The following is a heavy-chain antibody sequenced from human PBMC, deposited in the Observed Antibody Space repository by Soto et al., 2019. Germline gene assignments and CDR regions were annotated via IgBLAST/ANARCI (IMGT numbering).Heavy chain of an antibody. J-gene: IGHJ4*02. Sequence: QVQLVESGGGVVQPGRSLRLSCAASGFTVSNYGMHWVRQAPGKGLEWVAVIWYDGGHKDNADSVRGRFTISRDNSKTRLNRKRKSLRAVDMAVYYCGRRRWKYGYFDYWGEGTLVTDSS. CDR3: GRRRWKYGYFDY. V-gene: IGHV3-33*01. D-gene: IGHD1-7*01. CDR2: IWYDGGHK. CDR1: GFTVSNYG.